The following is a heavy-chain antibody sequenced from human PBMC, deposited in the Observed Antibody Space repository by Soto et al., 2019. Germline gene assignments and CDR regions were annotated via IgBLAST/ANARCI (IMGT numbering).Heavy chain of an antibody. J-gene: IGHJ4*02. CDR2: INHSGIT. D-gene: IGHD5-12*01. CDR3: ARGRWLRSSFDY. CDR1: GGSFSGYY. Sequence: QVQLQQWGAGLLKPSETLSLTCAVYGGSFSGYYWSWIRQPPGKGLEWIGEINHSGITNYNPSLKSRXRIXVXTSKTQFSLKLTSVTAADTAVYYCARGRWLRSSFDYWGQGTLVTVSS. V-gene: IGHV4-34*01.